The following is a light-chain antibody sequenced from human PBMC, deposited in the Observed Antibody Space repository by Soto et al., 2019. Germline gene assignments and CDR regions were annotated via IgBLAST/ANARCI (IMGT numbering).Light chain of an antibody. CDR1: QSVSNNY. Sequence: EIVLTQSPGTLSLSPGERATLSCRASQSVSNNYLAWYQQKPGQAPRLLIYGASSRATGIPDRFSGSGSGTDFTLTISRLEPEDFAVYYCQQYGSSPQTFAQGTKVEIK. V-gene: IGKV3-20*01. CDR2: GAS. CDR3: QQYGSSPQT. J-gene: IGKJ1*01.